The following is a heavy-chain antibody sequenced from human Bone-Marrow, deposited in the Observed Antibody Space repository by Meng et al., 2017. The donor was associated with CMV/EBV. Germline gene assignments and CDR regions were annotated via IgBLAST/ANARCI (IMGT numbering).Heavy chain of an antibody. D-gene: IGHD6-19*01. CDR2: INPNSGGT. CDR3: ARRLVREYYFDY. V-gene: IGHV1-2*02. J-gene: IGHJ4*02. Sequence: ASVKVSCKASGYTFTGYYMHWVRQAPGQGLEWMGWINPNSGGTNYAQKFQGRVTMTRDTSISTAYMELSRLISDDTAVYYCARRLVREYYFDYWGQGTLVTVSS. CDR1: GYTFTGYY.